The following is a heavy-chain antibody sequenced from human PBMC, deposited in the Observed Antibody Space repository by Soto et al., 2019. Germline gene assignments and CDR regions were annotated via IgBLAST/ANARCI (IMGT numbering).Heavy chain of an antibody. CDR1: GFTFSSYG. J-gene: IGHJ4*02. CDR2: ISYDGSNK. D-gene: IGHD5-12*01. CDR3: ATGDIVATILFY. V-gene: IGHV3-30*03. Sequence: QVQLVESGGGVVQPGRSLRLSCAASGFTFSSYGMHWVRQAPGKGLEWVAVISYDGSNKYYADSVKGRFTISRDNSKNTLYLQMNSLRAEDTAVYYCATGDIVATILFYWGQGTLVTVSS.